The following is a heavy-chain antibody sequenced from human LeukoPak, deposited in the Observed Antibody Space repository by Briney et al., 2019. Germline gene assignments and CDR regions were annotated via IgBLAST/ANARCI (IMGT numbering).Heavy chain of an antibody. D-gene: IGHD1-26*01. J-gene: IGHJ4*02. Sequence: GGALRLSCAASGFTFSSYAMHWVRQAPGKGLEWGAVVSDDGRNKYYAGSVKGRFTISRENSKSTLYLQMNSLRAEGTAACYCASDVGGSYHGAFDYWGQGTLVTVSS. CDR3: ASDVGGSYHGAFDY. CDR1: GFTFSSYA. CDR2: VSDDGRNK. V-gene: IGHV3-30*04.